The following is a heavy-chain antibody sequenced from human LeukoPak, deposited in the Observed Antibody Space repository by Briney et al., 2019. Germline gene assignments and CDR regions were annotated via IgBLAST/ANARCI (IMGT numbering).Heavy chain of an antibody. J-gene: IGHJ4*02. V-gene: IGHV4-4*02. D-gene: IGHD3-22*01. Sequence: SETLSLTCAVSGVSISSTNWWSWVRQPPEKGLEWIGEIYHTGSTDYNPSLKSRVTMSVDKSKNHLSLKLSSVTAADTAVYYCVYSSGYAFDYWGQGTLVVVSS. CDR3: VYSSGYAFDY. CDR1: GVSISSTNW. CDR2: IYHTGST.